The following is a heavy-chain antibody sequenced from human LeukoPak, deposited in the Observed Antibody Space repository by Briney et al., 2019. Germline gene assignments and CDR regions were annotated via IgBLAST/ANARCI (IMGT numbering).Heavy chain of an antibody. V-gene: IGHV4-39*01. J-gene: IGHJ4*02. CDR2: MDYSGVT. CDR3: AIRFGRLEAGGTPFDS. CDR1: GASIRSSNY. D-gene: IGHD6-13*01. Sequence: PSETLSLTCTVSGASIRSSNYWAWIRQPPGKGLEWIGSMDYSGVTYYNPSLKSRVAISVDTSKNQFSLKLSSVTAADTALYYCAIRFGRLEAGGTPFDSWGQGTLVTVSS.